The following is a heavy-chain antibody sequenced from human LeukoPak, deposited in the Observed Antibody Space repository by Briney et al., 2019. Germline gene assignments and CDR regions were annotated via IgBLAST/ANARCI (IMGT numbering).Heavy chain of an antibody. Sequence: NAGGSLRLSCAASGFTFSSYSMNWVRQAPGKGLEWVSSISSSSSYIYYADSVKGRFTISRDNAKNSLYLQMNSLRAEDTAVYYCARDGRLSSGSDYWGQGTLVTVSS. CDR1: GFTFSSYS. D-gene: IGHD6-19*01. V-gene: IGHV3-21*01. CDR3: ARDGRLSSGSDY. J-gene: IGHJ4*02. CDR2: ISSSSSYI.